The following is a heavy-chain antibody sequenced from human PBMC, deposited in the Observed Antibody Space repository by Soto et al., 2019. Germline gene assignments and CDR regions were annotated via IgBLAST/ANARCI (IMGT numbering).Heavy chain of an antibody. J-gene: IGHJ6*02. D-gene: IGHD1-7*01. CDR3: ARSDAGTTYHYYYGMDV. CDR2: IIPIFGTA. Sequence: ASVKVSCKASGGTFSSYAISWVRQAPGQGLEWMGGIIPIFGTANYAQKFQGRVTITADESTSTAYMELSSLRSEDTAVYYCARSDAGTTYHYYYGMDVWGQGTTVTVSS. CDR1: GGTFSSYA. V-gene: IGHV1-69*13.